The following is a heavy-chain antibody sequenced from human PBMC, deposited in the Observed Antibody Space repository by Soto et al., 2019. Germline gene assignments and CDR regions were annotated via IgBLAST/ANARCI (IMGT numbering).Heavy chain of an antibody. D-gene: IGHD1-26*01. CDR1: GFTFSSYA. CDR3: AKRGSGSQFDY. CDR2: ISGSGGST. V-gene: IGHV3-23*01. J-gene: IGHJ4*02. Sequence: EVQLLESGGGLVQPGGSLRLSCAASGFTFSSYAMSWVRQAPGKGLELVSVISGSGGSTYYADSVKGRFTISRDNSKNTLYLQMNGLRAEDTAVHYCAKRGSGSQFDYWGQGALVTVS.